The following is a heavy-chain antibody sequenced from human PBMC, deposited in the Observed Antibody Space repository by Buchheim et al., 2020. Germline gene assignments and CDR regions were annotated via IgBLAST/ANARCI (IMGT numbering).Heavy chain of an antibody. CDR2: INHSGST. Sequence: QVQLQQWGAGLLKPSETLSLTCAVYGGSFSGYYWSWIRQPPGKGLEWIGEINHSGSTNYNPSLKSRVTISVDTSKNQFSLKLSSVTAADTAVYYCARRGPNGTGRGLRIFDYWGQGTL. J-gene: IGHJ4*02. V-gene: IGHV4-34*01. CDR3: ARRGPNGTGRGLRIFDY. D-gene: IGHD5-24*01. CDR1: GGSFSGYY.